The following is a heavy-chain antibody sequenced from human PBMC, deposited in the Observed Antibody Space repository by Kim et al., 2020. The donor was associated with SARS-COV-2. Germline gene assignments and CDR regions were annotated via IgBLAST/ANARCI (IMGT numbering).Heavy chain of an antibody. J-gene: IGHJ4*02. Sequence: ASVKVSCKASGYTFTDYYMHWVRQAPGQGLEWMGWINPNSGGTSYAQKFQGRVTMTTDTSISTAYMELSRLRSGDTAVYYCAGGYSSGPFDYWGQGTLVTVSS. CDR1: GYTFTDYY. CDR3: AGGYSSGPFDY. V-gene: IGHV1-2*02. CDR2: INPNSGGT. D-gene: IGHD6-19*01.